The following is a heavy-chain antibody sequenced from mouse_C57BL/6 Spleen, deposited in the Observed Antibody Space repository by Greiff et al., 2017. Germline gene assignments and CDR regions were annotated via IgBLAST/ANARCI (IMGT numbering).Heavy chain of an antibody. CDR3: ARMVEGSMDY. CDR1: GYTFTDYY. J-gene: IGHJ4*01. V-gene: IGHV1-26*01. Sequence: EVQLQQSGPELVKPGASVKISCKASGYTFTDYYMNWVKQSHGKSLEWIGDINPNNGGTSYNQKFKGKATLTVDKSSSTAYMELRSLTSEDSAVYYCARMVEGSMDYWGQGTSVTVSS. D-gene: IGHD1-1*02. CDR2: INPNNGGT.